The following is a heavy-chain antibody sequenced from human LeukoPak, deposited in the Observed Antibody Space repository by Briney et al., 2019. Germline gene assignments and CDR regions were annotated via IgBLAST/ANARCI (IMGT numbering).Heavy chain of an antibody. CDR3: ARDPQGDSSGYDAFDI. D-gene: IGHD3-22*01. Sequence: GGSLRLSCAAPGFTFSSNYMTWVRQAPGKGLEWVSAINSGGSTSYAASVKDSCTLSRDNSKNTLFLQMNSLRAEDTAAYYCARDPQGDSSGYDAFDISGQGEMV. CDR1: GFTFSSNY. CDR2: INSGGST. J-gene: IGHJ3*02. V-gene: IGHV3-66*01.